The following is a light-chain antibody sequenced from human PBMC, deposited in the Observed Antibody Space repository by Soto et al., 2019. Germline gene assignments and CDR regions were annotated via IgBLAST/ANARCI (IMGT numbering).Light chain of an antibody. CDR3: QQYGRSPWT. J-gene: IGKJ1*01. Sequence: EIVLTQSPGTLSLSPGERATLSCRASQSVTSIYLAWYQHKPGQAPRLLIYGASSRATDIPDRFSGGGSGTDFTLTITRLEPEDFAVYYCQQYGRSPWTFGQGTRVEIK. V-gene: IGKV3-20*01. CDR2: GAS. CDR1: QSVTSIY.